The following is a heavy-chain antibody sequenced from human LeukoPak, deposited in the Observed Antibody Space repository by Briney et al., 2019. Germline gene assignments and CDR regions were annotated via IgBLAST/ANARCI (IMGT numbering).Heavy chain of an antibody. Sequence: GESLKISCKGSGKNFTSYWIGWVRQMPGKGLEWMGIIYPGDSDTRYSPSFQGQVTISADKSISTTYLQWSSLKASDTAMYYCARLGDLYGDCAIHDYWGQGTLVTVSS. D-gene: IGHD4-17*01. CDR2: IYPGDSDT. V-gene: IGHV5-51*01. CDR1: GKNFTSYW. CDR3: ARLGDLYGDCAIHDY. J-gene: IGHJ4*02.